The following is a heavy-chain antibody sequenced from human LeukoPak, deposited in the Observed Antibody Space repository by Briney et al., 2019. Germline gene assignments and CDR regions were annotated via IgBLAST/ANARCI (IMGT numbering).Heavy chain of an antibody. Sequence: PGGSLRLSCAASGFTFSDNYMTWVRQAPGKGLEWLSYISGNGGEIQYADSVKGRFTISRDNAKNLLYLQMDSLRVEDTAIYYCARDPRTVRIWGQGTLVTVSS. V-gene: IGHV3-11*04. CDR1: GFTFSDNY. CDR2: ISGNGGEI. D-gene: IGHD1-1*01. CDR3: ARDPRTVRI. J-gene: IGHJ4*02.